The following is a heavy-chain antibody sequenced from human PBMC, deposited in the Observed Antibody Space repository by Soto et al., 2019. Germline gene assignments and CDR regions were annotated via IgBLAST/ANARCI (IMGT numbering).Heavy chain of an antibody. J-gene: IGHJ6*02. CDR1: GYTFTSYG. V-gene: IGHV1-18*04. CDR2: ISAYNGNT. Sequence: ASVKVSCKASGYTFTSYGISWVRQAPGQGLEWMGWISAYNGNTNYAQKLQGRVTMTTDTSTSTAYMELRSLRSDDTAVYYCARAYGDRTNYYYYYGMDVWGQGTTVTVS. D-gene: IGHD4-17*01. CDR3: ARAYGDRTNYYYYYGMDV.